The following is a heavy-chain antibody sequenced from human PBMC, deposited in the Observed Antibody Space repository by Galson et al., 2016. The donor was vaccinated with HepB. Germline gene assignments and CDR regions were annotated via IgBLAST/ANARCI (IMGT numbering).Heavy chain of an antibody. CDR1: EFTFSRYT. V-gene: IGHV3-21*01. CDR3: AREGLQAPMSNPDTFDI. D-gene: IGHD2-2*01. CDR2: IRSSGYYI. Sequence: SLRLSCAASEFTFSRYTMNWVRQAPGKGLEWVSSIRSSGYYIYYEDSIKGRFTISRDNAKNSLYLQMNGLRIEDTAVYYWAREGLQAPMSNPDTFDIWGQGTVVTVAS. J-gene: IGHJ3*02.